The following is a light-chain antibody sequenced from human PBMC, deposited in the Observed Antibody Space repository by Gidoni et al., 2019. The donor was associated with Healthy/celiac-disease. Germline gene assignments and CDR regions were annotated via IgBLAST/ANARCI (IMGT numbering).Light chain of an antibody. CDR1: QSLLHSNGYNY. CDR3: MQAVQTPLT. J-gene: IGKJ4*01. V-gene: IGKV2-28*01. Sequence: DIVFTQSPLSLPVTPGEPAPLSRRSSQSLLHSNGYNYLDWYLQKPGQSPQLLIYLGSNRASGVPDRFSGSGSGTDFTLKISRVEAEDVGVYYCMQAVQTPLTFGGGTKVEIK. CDR2: LGS.